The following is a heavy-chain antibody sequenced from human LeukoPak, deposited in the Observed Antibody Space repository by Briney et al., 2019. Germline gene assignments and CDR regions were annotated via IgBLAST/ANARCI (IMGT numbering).Heavy chain of an antibody. Sequence: PSETLSLTCTVSGGSISSYYWSWIRQPPGKGLEWIGEINHSGSTNYNPSLKSRVTISVDTSKNQFSLKLSSVTAADTAVYYCARGGIQLPLYYFDYWGQGTLVTVSS. CDR2: INHSGST. CDR1: GGSISSYY. CDR3: ARGGIQLPLYYFDY. J-gene: IGHJ4*02. D-gene: IGHD2-2*01. V-gene: IGHV4-34*01.